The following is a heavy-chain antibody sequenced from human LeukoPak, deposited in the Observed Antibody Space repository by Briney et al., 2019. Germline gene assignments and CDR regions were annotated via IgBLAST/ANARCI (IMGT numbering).Heavy chain of an antibody. Sequence: GGSLRLSCAASGFSFSDYDMHWVRQAPGKGLEWVTFIRYDGTNTYADSVKGRFTISRDNSKNTVYLQMNSLRADDTAVYYCAKTLWGLTLLSSDHWGQGTLVTVSS. CDR1: GFSFSDYD. D-gene: IGHD2-21*02. CDR3: AKTLWGLTLLSSDH. CDR2: IRYDGTNT. J-gene: IGHJ4*02. V-gene: IGHV3-30*02.